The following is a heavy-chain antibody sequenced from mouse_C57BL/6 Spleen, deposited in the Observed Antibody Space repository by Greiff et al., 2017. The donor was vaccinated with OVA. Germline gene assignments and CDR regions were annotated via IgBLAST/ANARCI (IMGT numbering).Heavy chain of an antibody. V-gene: IGHV1-76*01. D-gene: IGHD3-1*01. J-gene: IGHJ4*01. CDR2: IYPGSGNT. Sequence: QVQLKQSGAELVRPGASVKLSCKASGYTFTDYYINWVKQRPGQGLEWIARIYPGSGNTYYNEKFKGKATLTAEKSSSTAYMQLSSLTSEDSAVYFCARRGFLGDYYAMDYWGQGTSVTVSS. CDR3: ARRGFLGDYYAMDY. CDR1: GYTFTDYY.